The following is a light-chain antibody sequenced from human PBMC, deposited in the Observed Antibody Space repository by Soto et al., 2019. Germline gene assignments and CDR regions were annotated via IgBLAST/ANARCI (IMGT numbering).Light chain of an antibody. J-gene: IGKJ3*01. CDR1: QSVSSSY. V-gene: IGKV3-20*01. CDR3: QQYGSSPLLT. Sequence: EIVLTQSPGTLSLSPGERATLSCRASQSVSSSYLAWYQQKPGQAPRLLIYGASSRATGIPDRFSGSGSGTDFTITISRLEPEDFAVYDCQQYGSSPLLTFGPGTKVDIK. CDR2: GAS.